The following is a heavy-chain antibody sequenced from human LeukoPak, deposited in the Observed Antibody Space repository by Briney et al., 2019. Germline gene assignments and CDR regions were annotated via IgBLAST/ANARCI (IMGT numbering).Heavy chain of an antibody. D-gene: IGHD4-23*01. V-gene: IGHV1-69*06. Sequence: SVKVSCKASGGTFSSYAISWVRQAPGQGLEWMGGIIPILGTANYAQKFQGRVTITADKSTSTAYMELSSLRSEDTAVYYCARDPSYGGNGYFDYWGQGTLVTVSS. CDR2: IIPILGTA. J-gene: IGHJ4*02. CDR1: GGTFSSYA. CDR3: ARDPSYGGNGYFDY.